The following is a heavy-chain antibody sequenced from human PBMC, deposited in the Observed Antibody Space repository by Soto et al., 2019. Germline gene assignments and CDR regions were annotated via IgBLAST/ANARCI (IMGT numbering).Heavy chain of an antibody. V-gene: IGHV1-69*13. J-gene: IGHJ6*02. CDR1: GGTFSSYT. CDR3: AREGLVLVPTTVNSDYYYYYGMDV. D-gene: IGHD2-2*01. Sequence: ASVKVSCKAPGGTFSSYTITWMRQAPGQGLEWMGGIIPRSATSNYAQKFQGRVTITADESTNTAYMELSSLRSEDTAVYYCAREGLVLVPTTVNSDYYYYYGMDVWGQGTTVTVSS. CDR2: IIPRSATS.